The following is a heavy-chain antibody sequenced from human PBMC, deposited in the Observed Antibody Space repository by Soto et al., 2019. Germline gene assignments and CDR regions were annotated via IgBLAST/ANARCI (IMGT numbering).Heavy chain of an antibody. CDR1: GYTFTSYV. Sequence: ASVKVSCKASGYTFTSYVISWVLQAPGQGLEWMGWISAYNGNTNYAQKLQGRVTMTTDTSTSTAYMELRSLRSDDAAVYYCARDLISQDQQDIVDTSNWFDPWGQGTLVTVSS. V-gene: IGHV1-18*01. D-gene: IGHD5-12*01. J-gene: IGHJ5*02. CDR2: ISAYNGNT. CDR3: ARDLISQDQQDIVDTSNWFDP.